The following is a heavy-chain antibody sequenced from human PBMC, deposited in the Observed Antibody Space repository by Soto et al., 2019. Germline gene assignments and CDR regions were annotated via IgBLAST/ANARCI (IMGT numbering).Heavy chain of an antibody. CDR3: ARDARGSSSSIDY. Sequence: QVQLVQSGAEVKKPGASVKVSCKASGYSFTRHSMQWVRQAPGQGLEWMGIINPSGGSTNYAPKFQGRVTMTRDTSTSTVYMELSSLRSDDTAAYYCARDARGSSSSIDYWGQGTLVTVSS. D-gene: IGHD6-6*01. V-gene: IGHV1-46*01. CDR1: GYSFTRHS. J-gene: IGHJ4*02. CDR2: INPSGGST.